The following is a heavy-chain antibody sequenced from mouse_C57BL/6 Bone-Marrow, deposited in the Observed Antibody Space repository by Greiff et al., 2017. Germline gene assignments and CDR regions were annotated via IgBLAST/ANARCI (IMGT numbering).Heavy chain of an antibody. D-gene: IGHD2-2*01. J-gene: IGHJ2*01. CDR1: GYTFTNYW. Sequence: QVQLKESGAELVRPGTSVKMSCKASGYTFTNYWIGWAKQRPGHGLEWIGDIYPGGGYTNYNEKFKGKGTLTADKSSSTAYMQFSSLTSEDSAIYYCARYGYWIFDYWGQGTTLTVSS. CDR3: ARYGYWIFDY. V-gene: IGHV1-63*01. CDR2: IYPGGGYT.